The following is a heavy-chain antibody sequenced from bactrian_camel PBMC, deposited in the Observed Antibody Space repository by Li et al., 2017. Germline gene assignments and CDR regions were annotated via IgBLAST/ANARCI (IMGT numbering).Heavy chain of an antibody. V-gene: IGHV3S1*01. CDR3: VKDDWGWSFGS. CDR1: GFIFSNYW. J-gene: IGHJ6*01. Sequence: VQLVESGGDLVQPGGSLRLSCAASGFIFSNYWMYWVRQAPGKGREWVASIDSGGSTTYYADSVKGRFTISRDNAKNSVYLQMNSLKPEDTAVYYCVKDDWGWSFGSWGQGTQVTVSS. D-gene: IGHD5*01. CDR2: IDSGGSTT.